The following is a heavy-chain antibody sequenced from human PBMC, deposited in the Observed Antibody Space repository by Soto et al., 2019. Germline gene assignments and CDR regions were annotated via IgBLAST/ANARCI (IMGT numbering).Heavy chain of an antibody. V-gene: IGHV3-7*01. D-gene: IGHD3-3*01. Sequence: PGGALRLSCAASRFTFSSYWMSCVRQAPGKGLEWVANIKLDGSEKYYVDSVKGRFTISRDNAKNSLYLQLNSLRAEDTAVYFCAREMRLLSPPNFDYWGQGTLVTVSS. CDR3: AREMRLLSPPNFDY. J-gene: IGHJ4*02. CDR1: RFTFSSYW. CDR2: IKLDGSEK.